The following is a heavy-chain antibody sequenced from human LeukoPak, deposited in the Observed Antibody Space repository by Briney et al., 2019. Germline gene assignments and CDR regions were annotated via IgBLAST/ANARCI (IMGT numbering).Heavy chain of an antibody. CDR1: GFTVSSNS. V-gene: IGHV3-53*01. J-gene: IGHJ6*03. D-gene: IGHD6-25*01. Sequence: GGSLRLPCTVSGFTVSSNSMSWVRQAPGKGLEWVSFIYSDNTHYSDSVKGRFTISRDNSKNTLYLQMNSLRAGDTAVYYCARDRGRYYMDVWGKGTTVTISS. CDR2: IYSDNT. CDR3: ARDRGRYYMDV.